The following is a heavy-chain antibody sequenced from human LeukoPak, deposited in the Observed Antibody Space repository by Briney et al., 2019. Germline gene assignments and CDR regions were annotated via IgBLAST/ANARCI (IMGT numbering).Heavy chain of an antibody. Sequence: GESLKISCKGSGYSFTSYWIGWVRQMPGKGLEWMGIIYPGDSDTRYSPSFQGQVTISADKSISTAYLQWSSLKASDTAMYYCARQLHSSSWPNWFDPWGQGTLVTVSS. CDR3: ARQLHSSSWPNWFDP. J-gene: IGHJ5*02. CDR1: GYSFTSYW. D-gene: IGHD6-13*01. V-gene: IGHV5-51*01. CDR2: IYPGDSDT.